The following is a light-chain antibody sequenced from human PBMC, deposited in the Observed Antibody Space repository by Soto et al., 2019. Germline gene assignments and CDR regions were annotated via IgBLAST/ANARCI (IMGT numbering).Light chain of an antibody. CDR2: GAS. CDR1: QSITSRY. J-gene: IGKJ1*01. CDR3: QHYGSSQT. Sequence: EVVLTHSPGTLSLSPVERATLSFSASQSITSRYIAWYQQNVGQAPRLLVYGASSRATGIPDRFSGSGSGTDFTLTIRRLEPEDYAVYYCQHYGSSQTFGQGTKVDIK. V-gene: IGKV3-20*01.